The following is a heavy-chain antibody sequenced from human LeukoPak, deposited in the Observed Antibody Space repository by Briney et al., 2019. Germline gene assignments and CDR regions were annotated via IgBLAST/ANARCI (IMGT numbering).Heavy chain of an antibody. CDR2: ISGTVVST. D-gene: IGHD6-13*01. CDR3: AKRGYSSSWYLNWFDP. Sequence: GGSLRLSCAASGFTFSSYAMSWVRQAPGKGLEWVSSISGTVVSTYCADSVKGRFTISRDNSKNTLYLQMNSLRAEDTAVYYCAKRGYSSSWYLNWFDPWGQGTLVTVSS. V-gene: IGHV3-23*01. J-gene: IGHJ5*02. CDR1: GFTFSSYA.